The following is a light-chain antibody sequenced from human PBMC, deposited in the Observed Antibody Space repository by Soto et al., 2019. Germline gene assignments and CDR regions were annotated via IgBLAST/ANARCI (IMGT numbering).Light chain of an antibody. V-gene: IGKV3D-15*01. Sequence: ETVMPQAPATRPVLPPPRAMLSCRASQSVGSDLAWYQQKPGQAPRLVIYDIFTRATGVPTRISGSGSGTEFTLTISSLQSEDIAVYYCQQDSSWRLTFGGGTKVDIK. CDR1: QSVGSD. CDR2: DIF. J-gene: IGKJ4*01. CDR3: QQDSSWRLT.